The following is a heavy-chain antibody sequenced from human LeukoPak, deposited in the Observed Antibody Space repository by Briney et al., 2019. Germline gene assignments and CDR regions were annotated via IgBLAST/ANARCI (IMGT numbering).Heavy chain of an antibody. CDR1: GFTFSSYW. CDR3: ARDQGSTSRGIDY. V-gene: IGHV3-74*01. J-gene: IGHJ4*02. D-gene: IGHD2-2*01. CDR2: IYSDGNTT. Sequence: PGGSLRLSCAASGFTFSSYWMHWVRQAPGKGLVWVSRIYSDGNTTNHADSVKGRFTISRDNAKNTLYLQMNSLRAEDTAVYYCARDQGSTSRGIDYWGQGTLVTVSS.